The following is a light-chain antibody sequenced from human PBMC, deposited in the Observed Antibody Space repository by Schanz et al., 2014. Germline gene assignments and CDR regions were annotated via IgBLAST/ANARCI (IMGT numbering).Light chain of an antibody. Sequence: EIVMPQSPATLSVSPGERATLSCRARQSISSNLAWYHQKPGQAPRLLIYGASTRATGIPARFSGSGSGTEFTLTISSLQSEDFAVYYCQQYNNWPLTFGQGTRLEIK. J-gene: IGKJ5*01. V-gene: IGKV3-15*01. CDR2: GAS. CDR1: QSISSN. CDR3: QQYNNWPLT.